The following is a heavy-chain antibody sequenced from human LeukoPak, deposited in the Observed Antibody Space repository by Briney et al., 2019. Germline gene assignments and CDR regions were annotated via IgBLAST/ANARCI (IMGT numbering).Heavy chain of an antibody. CDR1: GYTFTSYD. J-gene: IGHJ4*02. D-gene: IGHD1-26*01. Sequence: ASVKVSCKASGYTFTSYDINWVRQATGQGLEWMGWINTNSGGTNYAQKFQGRVTMTRDMSTSTVYMELSSLRSEDTAVYYCARDMDSGPDFFDYWGLGTLVTVSS. V-gene: IGHV1-8*01. CDR3: ARDMDSGPDFFDY. CDR2: INTNSGGT.